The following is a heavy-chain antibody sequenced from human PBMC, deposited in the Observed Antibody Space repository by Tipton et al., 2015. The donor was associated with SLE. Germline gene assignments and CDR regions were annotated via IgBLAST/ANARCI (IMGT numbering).Heavy chain of an antibody. CDR1: GFTFSSYA. Sequence: SLRLSCAASGFTFSSYAMSWVRQAPGKGLEWVSAISGSGGSTYYADSVKGRFTISRDNSKNTLYLQMNSLRAEDTAVYYCAKPRSDILTGLGYYYYGRDVWGQGTTVTVSS. CDR2: ISGSGGST. V-gene: IGHV3-23*01. CDR3: AKPRSDILTGLGYYYYGRDV. J-gene: IGHJ6*02. D-gene: IGHD3-9*01.